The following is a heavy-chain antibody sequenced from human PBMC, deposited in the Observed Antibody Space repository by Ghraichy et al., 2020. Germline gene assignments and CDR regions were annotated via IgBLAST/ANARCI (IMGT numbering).Heavy chain of an antibody. CDR1: GFTFSSYG. Sequence: GGSLRLSCAASGFTFSSYGMSWVRQAPGKGLEWVSGISGSGGSTYYADSVKGRFTISRDNSKNTLYLQMNSLRAEDTAVYYCAKEYDFWSGYYQTFDYWGQGTLVTVSS. CDR3: AKEYDFWSGYYQTFDY. V-gene: IGHV3-23*01. CDR2: ISGSGGST. D-gene: IGHD3-3*01. J-gene: IGHJ4*02.